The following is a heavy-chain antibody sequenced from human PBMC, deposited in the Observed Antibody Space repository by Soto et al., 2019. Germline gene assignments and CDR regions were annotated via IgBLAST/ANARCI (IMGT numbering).Heavy chain of an antibody. Sequence: QVQLVQSGAEVKKPGSSVKVSCKASGGTFSRYSFTWVRQAPGHGLEWMGRIIPVFGIASYAQKFQGRVTITADKSTSKAYMELSSLRSEDTAVYYCAREDRDRETGLVPAAIDGMDVWGQGPTVTVSS. CDR3: AREDRDRETGLVPAAIDGMDV. CDR1: GGTFSRYS. J-gene: IGHJ6*02. CDR2: IIPVFGIA. V-gene: IGHV1-69*08. D-gene: IGHD2-2*01.